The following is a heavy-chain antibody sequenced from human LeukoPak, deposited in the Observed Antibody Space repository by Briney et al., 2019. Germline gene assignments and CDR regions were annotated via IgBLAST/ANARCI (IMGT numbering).Heavy chain of an antibody. V-gene: IGHV1-2*02. Sequence: ASVTVSCNTSGYTFTDHYLHWMRQAPGQGPEWLACISPKSGGTNFAQKFQGRVTLTSDTSIGTAFMELTRLRADDTAVYFCARGRDSGSRTYYFDLWGQGTLVTVS. CDR3: ARGRDSGSRTYYFDL. CDR2: ISPKSGGT. J-gene: IGHJ4*02. D-gene: IGHD1-26*01. CDR1: GYTFTDHY.